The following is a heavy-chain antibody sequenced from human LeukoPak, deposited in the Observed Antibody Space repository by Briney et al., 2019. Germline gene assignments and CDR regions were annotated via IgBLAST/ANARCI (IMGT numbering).Heavy chain of an antibody. J-gene: IGHJ4*01. V-gene: IGHV3-49*04. CDR3: ARGGAVVTANTF. D-gene: IGHD2-21*02. CDR1: GLTFSSHW. CDR2: IKSKTYGETT. Sequence: GGSLRLSCAASGLTFSSHWMHWVRQAPGKGLEWVGFIKSKTYGETTEYAASVKGRFSISRDDFKSIAYLQMHSLKTEDTAIYYCARGGAVVTANTFWGQGTLVTVSS.